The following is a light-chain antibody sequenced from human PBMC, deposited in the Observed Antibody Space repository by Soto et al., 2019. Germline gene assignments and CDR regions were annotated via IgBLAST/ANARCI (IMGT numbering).Light chain of an antibody. CDR2: GAS. CDR3: QQSDSFPYT. V-gene: IGKV1-39*01. J-gene: IGKJ2*01. CDR1: QCITNY. Sequence: DIQMTQSPSSLSASVGDRVTITCRASQCITNYLNWYQQRPGKAPKLLIYGASSLLSGVPSRFSGSGSGTDFTLTISSLQPEDFSTYYCQQSDSFPYTFGQGTKVEIK.